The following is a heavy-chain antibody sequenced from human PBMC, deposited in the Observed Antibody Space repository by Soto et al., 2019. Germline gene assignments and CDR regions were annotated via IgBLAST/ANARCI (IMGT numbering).Heavy chain of an antibody. CDR3: AGGGSRDTGDYYYGMDV. Sequence: QVQLVQSGAEVKKPGSSVKVSCKASGGTFSSYAISWVRQAPGPGLEWMGGIIPIFGTANYAQKFQGRVTITADESTSTAYMELSSLRSEDTAVYYWAGGGSRDTGDYYYGMDVWGQGTTVTVAS. V-gene: IGHV1-69*01. J-gene: IGHJ6*02. CDR2: IIPIFGTA. CDR1: GGTFSSYA. D-gene: IGHD5-18*01.